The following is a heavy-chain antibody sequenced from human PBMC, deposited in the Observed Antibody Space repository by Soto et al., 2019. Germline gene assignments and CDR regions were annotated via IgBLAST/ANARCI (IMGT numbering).Heavy chain of an antibody. J-gene: IGHJ6*02. Sequence: PGGSLRLSCAASGFTFSSYGMHWVRQAPGKGLEWVAVISYDGSNKYYADSVKGRFTISRDNSKNTLYLQMNSLRAEDTAVYYCAKESGADSSGWYFVGDYYGMDVWGQGTTV. V-gene: IGHV3-30*18. D-gene: IGHD6-19*01. CDR1: GFTFSSYG. CDR3: AKESGADSSGWYFVGDYYGMDV. CDR2: ISYDGSNK.